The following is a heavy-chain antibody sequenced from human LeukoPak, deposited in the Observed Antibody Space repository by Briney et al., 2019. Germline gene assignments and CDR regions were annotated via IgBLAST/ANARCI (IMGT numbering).Heavy chain of an antibody. CDR2: INPSGSST. J-gene: IGHJ3*02. V-gene: IGHV1-46*01. CDR3: ARPRGDHGYNYGWDNALDI. Sequence: RASVKVSCKASGYTFTSYYMHWVRQAPGQGLEWMGLINPSGSSTSYAQKFQGRLSLTRDMSTSTDYMELSSLRSEDTAVYYCARPRGDHGYNYGWDNALDIWGQGTMVTVSS. CDR1: GYTFTSYY. D-gene: IGHD5-18*01.